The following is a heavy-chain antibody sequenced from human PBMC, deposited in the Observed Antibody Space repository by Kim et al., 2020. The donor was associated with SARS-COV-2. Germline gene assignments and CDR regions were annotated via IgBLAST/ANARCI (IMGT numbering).Heavy chain of an antibody. V-gene: IGHV1-3*01. J-gene: IGHJ4*02. CDR3: ATPRRYSSSWLFDY. CDR1: GYTFTSYA. D-gene: IGHD6-13*01. Sequence: ASVKVSCMASGYTFTSYAMHWVRQAPGQRLEWMGWINAGNGNTKYSQKFQGRVTITRDTSASTAYMELSSLRSEDTAVYYCATPRRYSSSWLFDYWGQGTLVTVSS. CDR2: INAGNGNT.